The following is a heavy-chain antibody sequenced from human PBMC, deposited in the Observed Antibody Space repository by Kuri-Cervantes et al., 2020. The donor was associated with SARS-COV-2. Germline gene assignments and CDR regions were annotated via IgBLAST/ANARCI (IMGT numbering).Heavy chain of an antibody. D-gene: IGHD4/OR15-4a*01. J-gene: IGHJ3*02. CDR2: ITPFNGNT. CDR3: ARSGPGAISREDGALDI. V-gene: IGHV1-45*02. Sequence: SVKVSCKASGDPFTYRFLHWVRQAPGQAPEWMGWITPFNGNTKYAQKFQDRVTITRDRSMNTAYMELSSLRSEDTAMYYCARSGPGAISREDGALDIWGQGTMVTVSS. CDR1: GDPFTYRF.